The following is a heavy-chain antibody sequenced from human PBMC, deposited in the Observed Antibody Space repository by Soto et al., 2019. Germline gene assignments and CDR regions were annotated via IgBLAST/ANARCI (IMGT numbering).Heavy chain of an antibody. CDR1: GFTFSSYG. CDR2: IWYDGSNK. CDR3: ARDPYYVWGSYRSRTLNYFDY. Sequence: GGSLRLSCAASGFTFSSYGMHWVRQAPGKGLEWVAVIWYDGSNKYYADSVKGRFTISRDNSKNTLYLQMNSLRAEDTAVYYCARDPYYVWGSYRSRTLNYFDYWGQGTLVTVS. J-gene: IGHJ4*02. D-gene: IGHD3-16*02. V-gene: IGHV3-33*01.